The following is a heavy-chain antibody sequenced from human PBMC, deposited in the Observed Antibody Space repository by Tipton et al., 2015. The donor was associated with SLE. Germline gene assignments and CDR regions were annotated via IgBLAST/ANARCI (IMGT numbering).Heavy chain of an antibody. CDR2: ISYGGGT. CDR3: ARGMVTWRGAILGVDV. CDR1: GGSINSNY. V-gene: IGHV4-59*08. D-gene: IGHD2-21*02. J-gene: IGHJ6*02. Sequence: TLSLTCSVSGGSINSNYWIWIRQPPGKGLEWIGYISYGGGTNYNPSLKSRVTISVDTAKNQFSLKLTSVTAADTAVYYCARGMVTWRGAILGVDVWGQGTTVNVSS.